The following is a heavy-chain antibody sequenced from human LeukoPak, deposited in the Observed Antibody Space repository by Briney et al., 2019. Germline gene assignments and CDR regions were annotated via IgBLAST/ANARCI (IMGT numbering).Heavy chain of an antibody. Sequence: GGSLRLSCAASGFTFRSYAMHWVRQAPGKGLEWVAVISYDGSNKYYADSVKGRFTISRDNSKNTLYLQMNSLRAEDTAVYYCAKGGVVGAKMTDYWGQGALVTVSS. CDR2: ISYDGSNK. V-gene: IGHV3-30*04. CDR3: AKGGVVGAKMTDY. D-gene: IGHD1-26*01. CDR1: GFTFRSYA. J-gene: IGHJ4*02.